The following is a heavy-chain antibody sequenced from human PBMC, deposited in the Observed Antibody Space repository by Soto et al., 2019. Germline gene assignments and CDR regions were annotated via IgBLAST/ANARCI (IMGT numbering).Heavy chain of an antibody. Sequence: GVSLRLSCAASGFTFSSYSMNWVRQAPGSGPEWVAVISCDGSNKYYADSVKGRFTISRDNSKNTLYLQMNSLRAEDTAVYYCARAQHYHDSSEGQYYYYGMDVWGQGTTVTVSS. J-gene: IGHJ6*02. CDR1: GFTFSSYS. CDR3: ARAQHYHDSSEGQYYYYGMDV. D-gene: IGHD3-22*01. V-gene: IGHV3-30*03. CDR2: ISCDGSNK.